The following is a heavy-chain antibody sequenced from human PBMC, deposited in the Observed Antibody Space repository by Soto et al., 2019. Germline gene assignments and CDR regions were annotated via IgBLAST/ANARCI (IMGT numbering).Heavy chain of an antibody. Sequence: GGSLRLSCAASGFTFSSYSMNWVRQAPGKGLEWVSSISSSSSYIYYADSVKGRFPISRDNAKNSLYLQMNSLRAEDTAVYYCARAALEVVVVAATDYWGQGTLVTVSS. D-gene: IGHD2-15*01. V-gene: IGHV3-21*01. J-gene: IGHJ4*02. CDR3: ARAALEVVVVAATDY. CDR1: GFTFSSYS. CDR2: ISSSSSYI.